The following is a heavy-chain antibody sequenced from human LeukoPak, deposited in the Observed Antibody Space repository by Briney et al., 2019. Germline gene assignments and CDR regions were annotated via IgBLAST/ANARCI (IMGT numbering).Heavy chain of an antibody. D-gene: IGHD6-13*01. J-gene: IGHJ4*02. V-gene: IGHV1-46*01. CDR2: INPSGGST. CDR3: ARASPRNIAAAGPNGDGHLGY. CDR1: GYTFTSYG. Sequence: ASVKVSCKASGYTFTSYGISWVRQAPGQGLEWMGIINPSGGSTSYAQKFQGRVTMTRDTSTSTVYMELSSLRSEDTAVYYCARASPRNIAAAGPNGDGHLGYWGQGTLVTVSS.